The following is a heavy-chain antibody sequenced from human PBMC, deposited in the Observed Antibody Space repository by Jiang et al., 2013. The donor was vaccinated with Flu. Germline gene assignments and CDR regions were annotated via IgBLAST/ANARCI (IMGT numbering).Heavy chain of an antibody. CDR3: ARLNRGFGVDRDYYYGMDV. CDR1: GGSISSYY. J-gene: IGHJ6*02. CDR2: IYYSGST. D-gene: IGHD3-3*01. Sequence: LSLTCTVSGGSISSYYWSWIRQPPGKGLEWIGYIYYSGSTNYNPSLKSRVTISVDTSKNQFSLKLSSVTAADTAVYYCARLNRGFGVDRDYYYGMDVWGQGTTVTVSS. V-gene: IGHV4-59*08.